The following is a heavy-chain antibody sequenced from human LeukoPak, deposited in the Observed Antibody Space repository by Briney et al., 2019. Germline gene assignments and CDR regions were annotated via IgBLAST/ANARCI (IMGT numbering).Heavy chain of an antibody. J-gene: IGHJ4*02. CDR1: GFTFSSYW. Sequence: GGSLRLSCAASGFTFSSYWMSWVRQAPGKGLEWVANIKQDGSEKYYVDSVKGRFIISRDNAKNSLYLQMNSLRAEDTAVYYCARSRGYCSSTSCYFDYWGQGTLVTVSS. CDR3: ARSRGYCSSTSCYFDY. V-gene: IGHV3-7*01. CDR2: IKQDGSEK. D-gene: IGHD2-2*01.